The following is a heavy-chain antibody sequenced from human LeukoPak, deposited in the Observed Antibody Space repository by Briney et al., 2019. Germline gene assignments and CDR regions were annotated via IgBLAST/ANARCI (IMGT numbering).Heavy chain of an antibody. V-gene: IGHV1-18*01. CDR1: GYTFTSYG. Sequence: ASVKVSCRASGYTFTSYGISWVRQAPGQGLEWMGWISAYNGNTTYAQKLQGRVTLTTDTSTSTAYMELRSLRSDDTAVYYCARNTRKYSGYDYAYWGQGTLVTVYS. D-gene: IGHD5-12*01. CDR2: ISAYNGNT. CDR3: ARNTRKYSGYDYAY. J-gene: IGHJ4*02.